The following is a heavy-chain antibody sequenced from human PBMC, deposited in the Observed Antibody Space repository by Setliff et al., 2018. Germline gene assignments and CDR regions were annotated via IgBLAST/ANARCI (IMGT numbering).Heavy chain of an antibody. V-gene: IGHV3-21*01. CDR3: ARDGVFYAMDF. D-gene: IGHD3-10*01. Sequence: LRLSCAASGFTFSDHSMNWVRQAPGKGLEWVSSSSTTGRYRFYADSVRGRFTISRDNAKNSLYLQMNSLRAEDSAVYYCARDGVFYAMDFWGQGTTVTVSS. CDR1: GFTFSDHS. J-gene: IGHJ6*02. CDR2: SSTTGRYR.